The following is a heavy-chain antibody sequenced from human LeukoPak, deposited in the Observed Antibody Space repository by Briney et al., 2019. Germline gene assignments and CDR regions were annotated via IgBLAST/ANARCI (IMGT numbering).Heavy chain of an antibody. J-gene: IGHJ4*02. CDR3: ARHDCIAPRNRIAVAGDFDY. CDR2: INHSGST. Sequence: SETLSLTCAVYGGSFSGYYWSWIRQPPGKGLEWIGEINHSGSTNYNPSLKSRVTISVDTSKNQFSLKLSSVTAADTAVYYCARHDCIAPRNRIAVAGDFDYWGQGTLVTVSS. V-gene: IGHV4-34*01. D-gene: IGHD6-19*01. CDR1: GGSFSGYY.